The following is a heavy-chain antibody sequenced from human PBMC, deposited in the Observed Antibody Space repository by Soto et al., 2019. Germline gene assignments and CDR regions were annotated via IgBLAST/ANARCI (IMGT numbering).Heavy chain of an antibody. Sequence: GGSLRLSCAASGFTVSDNYMSWVRQAPGKVLGVSSVIGSGGSTYYADSVKGRFTISRDNSKNTLYLQMNSLRAEDTAVYYCAKRGYCTNGVCPGAYWGQGTLVTVSS. CDR2: IGSGGST. V-gene: IGHV3-53*01. J-gene: IGHJ4*02. CDR3: AKRGYCTNGVCPGAY. D-gene: IGHD2-8*01. CDR1: GFTVSDNY.